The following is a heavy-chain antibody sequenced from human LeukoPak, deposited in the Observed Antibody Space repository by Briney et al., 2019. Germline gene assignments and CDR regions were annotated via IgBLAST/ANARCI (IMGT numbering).Heavy chain of an antibody. V-gene: IGHV3-23*01. D-gene: IGHD3-16*01. Sequence: GGSLRLSCAASGFTFSSHAMSWVRQAPGKGLEWVSAISASGATTYYADSLKGRFTVSRDISKNTLYLQMNSRRAEDTAIYYCAKVRKGVGAFDLWGQGTMVTVSS. CDR3: AKVRKGVGAFDL. J-gene: IGHJ3*01. CDR2: ISASGATT. CDR1: GFTFSSHA.